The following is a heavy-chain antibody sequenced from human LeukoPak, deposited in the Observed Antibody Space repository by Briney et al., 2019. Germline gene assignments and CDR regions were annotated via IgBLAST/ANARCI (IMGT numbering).Heavy chain of an antibody. CDR1: GFTVSSNY. Sequence: PGGSLRLSCAASGFTVSSNYMSWVRQAPGKGLEWVSVIYSGGGTYYADSVKGRFTISRDNAKNSLYLQMNSLRAEDTAVYYCARDHSSSSWYAGGYYYYYMDVWGKGTTVTVSS. CDR3: ARDHSSSSWYAGGYYYYYMDV. V-gene: IGHV3-53*01. CDR2: IYSGGGT. J-gene: IGHJ6*03. D-gene: IGHD6-13*01.